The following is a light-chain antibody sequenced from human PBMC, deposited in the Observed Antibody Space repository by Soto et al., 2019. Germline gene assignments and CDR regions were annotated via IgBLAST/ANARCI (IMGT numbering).Light chain of an antibody. Sequence: IQMTQSPSSVSASVGDRDTITCRASQGIRNDLGWYQQKPGKAPKLLIYAASSLQSGVPSRFSGSGSGTDFTLTISSLQSEDFATYYCLQDHNYPKTLGQGTKVDIK. CDR3: LQDHNYPKT. V-gene: IGKV1-6*01. CDR2: AAS. CDR1: QGIRND. J-gene: IGKJ1*01.